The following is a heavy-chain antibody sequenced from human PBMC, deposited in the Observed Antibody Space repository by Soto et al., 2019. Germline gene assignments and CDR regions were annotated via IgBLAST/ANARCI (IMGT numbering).Heavy chain of an antibody. CDR1: ESTFMNYY. Sequence: ASGKVGCKASESTFMNYYISWVRQATGQGLEWMGWMNPNSGNTGYALKFQGRVSMTRNTSIYTVYLELSSLASDDTAVYYCVRMASSGTLNWFDPWGQGTLFPVSS. CDR3: VRMASSGTLNWFDP. CDR2: MNPNSGNT. J-gene: IGHJ5*02. V-gene: IGHV1-8*01. D-gene: IGHD1-1*01.